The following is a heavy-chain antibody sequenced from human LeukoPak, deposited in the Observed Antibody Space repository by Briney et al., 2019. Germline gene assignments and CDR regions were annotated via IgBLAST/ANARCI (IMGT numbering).Heavy chain of an antibody. Sequence: PGGSLRLSCAASGFTFSSYSMNWVRQAPGKGLEWVSYISSSSNTIYYADSVKGRFTISRDNAKNSLYLQMNSLRAEDTAVYYCARETYCSGGSCYPYYFDYWGQGTLVTVSS. CDR1: GFTFSSYS. V-gene: IGHV3-48*01. D-gene: IGHD2-15*01. CDR2: ISSSSNTI. J-gene: IGHJ4*02. CDR3: ARETYCSGGSCYPYYFDY.